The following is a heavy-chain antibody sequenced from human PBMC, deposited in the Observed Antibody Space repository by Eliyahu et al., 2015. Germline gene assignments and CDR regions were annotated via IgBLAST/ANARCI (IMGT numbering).Heavy chain of an antibody. CDR1: GGSISSGSYY. Sequence: QVQLQESGPGLVKPSQTLSLTCTVSGGSISSGSYYWSWIRQPAGKGLEWIGRIYTSGSTNYNPSLKSRVTISVDTSKNQFSLKLSSVTAADTAVYYCARAIKRSPRARIILGDVWGKGTTVTVSS. D-gene: IGHD2-15*01. CDR2: IYTSGST. V-gene: IGHV4-61*02. J-gene: IGHJ6*04. CDR3: ARAIKRSPRARIILGDV.